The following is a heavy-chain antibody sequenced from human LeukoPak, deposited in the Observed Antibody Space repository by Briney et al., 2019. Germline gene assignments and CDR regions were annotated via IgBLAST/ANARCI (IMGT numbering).Heavy chain of an antibody. CDR1: GFTFSSYA. V-gene: IGHV3-23*01. CDR3: AKLLMAMVRGVDIDC. D-gene: IGHD3-10*01. J-gene: IGHJ4*02. Sequence: GGSLRLSCAASGFTFSSYAMSWVRQSPGKGLEWVSAFSGSGGSTYYADSVKGRFTISRDNSKNTLYLQMNSLRAEDTAVYYCAKLLMAMVRGVDIDCWGQGTLVTVSS. CDR2: FSGSGGST.